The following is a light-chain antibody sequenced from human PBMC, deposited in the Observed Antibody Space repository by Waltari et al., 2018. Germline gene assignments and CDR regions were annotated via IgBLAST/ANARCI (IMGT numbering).Light chain of an antibody. Sequence: QLVLTQSPSASAPLGASVKLTCPLSSGHPNNIIPLHPQHPKKGPRYLMKVNSDGSHNKGDKIPERFSGSSSGAERYLTISSLQSEDEADYYCQTGGHGTWVFGGGTKLTVL. CDR2: VNSDGSH. J-gene: IGLJ3*02. CDR3: QTGGHGTWV. CDR1: SGHPNNI. V-gene: IGLV4-69*01.